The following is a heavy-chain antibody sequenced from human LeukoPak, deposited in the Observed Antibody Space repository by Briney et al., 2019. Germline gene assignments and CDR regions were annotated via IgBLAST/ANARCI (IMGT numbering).Heavy chain of an antibody. D-gene: IGHD2/OR15-2a*01. CDR2: IKGRGDGGTT. J-gene: IGHJ3*01. CDR3: TTYNSRDAFDV. CDR1: GTTVSDAW. V-gene: IGHV3-15*01. Sequence: GGSLRLSCVASGTTVSDAWMGWVRQAPGKGLEWVGRIKGRGDGGTTEYAAPLKGRFTISRDTSKNTLSLQMNSLKIEDSAVYYCTTYNSRDAFDVWGQGTMVTVSP.